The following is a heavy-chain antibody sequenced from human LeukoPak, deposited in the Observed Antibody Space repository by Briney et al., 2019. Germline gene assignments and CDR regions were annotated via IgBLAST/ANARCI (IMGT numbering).Heavy chain of an antibody. J-gene: IGHJ4*02. D-gene: IGHD1-26*01. CDR1: GGSISSTSFY. CDR3: ARLNYYGFDY. CDR2: IYYSGST. V-gene: IGHV4-39*01. Sequence: SETLSLTCTVSGGSISSTSFYWGWIRQPPGKGLEWIATIYYSGSTYYNASLKSRITIAVDTSKSQFSLKLSSVTAADTAVYYCARLNYYGFDYWGQGTLVTFSS.